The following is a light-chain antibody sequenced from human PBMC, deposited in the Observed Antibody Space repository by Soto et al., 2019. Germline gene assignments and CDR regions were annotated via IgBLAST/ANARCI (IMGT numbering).Light chain of an antibody. CDR2: AAT. J-gene: IGKJ2*01. Sequence: DTQVTQSPSSVSASVGDTVTITCRASQDIKKWLAWYQQKPMEAPKLLISAATRLQSGVSPRFSGSGSGTDFTLTINNLQPEDFATYYCEQADMFPYSVGQGTKL. V-gene: IGKV1-12*01. CDR1: QDIKKW. CDR3: EQADMFPYS.